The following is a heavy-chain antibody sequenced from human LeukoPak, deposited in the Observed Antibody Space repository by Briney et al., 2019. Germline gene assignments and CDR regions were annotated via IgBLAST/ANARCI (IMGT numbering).Heavy chain of an antibody. CDR2: ISTSGGST. D-gene: IGHD1-26*01. CDR3: AKEPYSGSQLLDY. J-gene: IGHJ4*02. CDR1: GFTFSSHA. Sequence: PGGSLRLSCAASGFTFSSHAMSWVRQAPGKGLEWVSAISTSGGSTYYADSVKDRFTISRDNSKNTLYLQMNSLRAEDTAVYYCAKEPYSGSQLLDYWGQGTLVTVSS. V-gene: IGHV3-23*01.